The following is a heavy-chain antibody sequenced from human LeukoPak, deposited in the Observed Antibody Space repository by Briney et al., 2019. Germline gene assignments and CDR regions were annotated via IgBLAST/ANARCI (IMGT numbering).Heavy chain of an antibody. D-gene: IGHD4-17*01. CDR2: IYYSGST. CDR1: GGSISSYY. V-gene: IGHV4-59*08. Sequence: PSETLSLTCTVSGGSISSYYWSWIRQPRGKGLEWIGYIYYSGSTNYNPSLKSRVTISVDTSKNQFSLKLTSVTAADTAVYYCARHGHHGDHDYWGQGTLLTVSS. J-gene: IGHJ4*02. CDR3: ARHGHHGDHDY.